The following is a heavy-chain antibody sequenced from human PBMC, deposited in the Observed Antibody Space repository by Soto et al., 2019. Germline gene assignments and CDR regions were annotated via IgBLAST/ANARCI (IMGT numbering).Heavy chain of an antibody. Sequence: GWSLRLSCAASGFAFSNYAMGWVRQAPGKGLEWVSSISTSIDDTCYADSVKVRVTISRDASKNPLYLQMNCLAAEDTAVCYWAKERTVAARSFDYWGQGTQVAVSS. J-gene: IGHJ4*02. CDR1: GFAFSNYA. V-gene: IGHV3-23*01. CDR3: AKERTVAARSFDY. D-gene: IGHD6-6*01. CDR2: ISTSIDDT.